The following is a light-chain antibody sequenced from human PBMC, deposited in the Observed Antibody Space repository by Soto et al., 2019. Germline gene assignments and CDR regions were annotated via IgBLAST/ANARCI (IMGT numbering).Light chain of an antibody. J-gene: IGKJ5*01. CDR3: QQRNIWPPVT. CDR1: QSVSSNF. V-gene: IGKV3D-20*02. CDR2: GAS. Sequence: EIVLTQSPGTLSLSPGERATLSCRASQSVSSNFLAWYQGKPGQAPRLLIYGASSRATGIPDRFSGSGSGTDFTLTISRLEPEDFAVYYCQQRNIWPPVTFGQGTRLEIK.